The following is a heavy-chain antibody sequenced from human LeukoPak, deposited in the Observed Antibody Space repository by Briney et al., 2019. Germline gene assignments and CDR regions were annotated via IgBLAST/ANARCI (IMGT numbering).Heavy chain of an antibody. Sequence: TGGSLRLSCAASGFTFSTYNMNWVRQPPGKGLEWVSYISSGSSITRYASSVKGRSTTSRDHAKNSLYLQMNSLRAEDTAVYECASGGRISSWGQGTLVTVSS. CDR3: ASGGRISS. V-gene: IGHV3-48*01. D-gene: IGHD3-16*01. CDR2: ISSGSSIT. CDR1: GFTFSTYN. J-gene: IGHJ4*02.